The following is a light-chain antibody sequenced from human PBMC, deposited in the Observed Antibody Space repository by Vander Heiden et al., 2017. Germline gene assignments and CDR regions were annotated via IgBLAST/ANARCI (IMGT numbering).Light chain of an antibody. J-gene: IGLJ2*01. CDR3: VLSYSGTRPV. CDR1: TGDVPSGPF. V-gene: IGLV7-46*01. Sequence: QAVVTQEPSPTVFPGRTATLPCVSSTGDVPSGPFPSWAQRKPGPAPRTLIYDTGRKLSLTPARLSGSLLGGKAALTLAGAQPEDEAEYYCVLSYSGTRPVCGGGTKLTVL. CDR2: DTG.